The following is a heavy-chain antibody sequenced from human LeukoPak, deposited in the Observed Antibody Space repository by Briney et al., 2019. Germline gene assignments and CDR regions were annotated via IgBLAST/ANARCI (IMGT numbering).Heavy chain of an antibody. CDR1: GFTFSSYG. V-gene: IGHV3-30*02. CDR2: IRYDGSNK. J-gene: IGHJ4*02. Sequence: GGSLRLSCAASGFTFSSYGMHWVRQAPGKGLEWVAFIRYDGSNKYYADSVKGRFTISRDNSKNTLYLQMNSLRAEDTAVYYCAKDREYQLLGVTYFDYWGQGTLVTVSS. CDR3: AKDREYQLLGVTYFDY. D-gene: IGHD2-2*01.